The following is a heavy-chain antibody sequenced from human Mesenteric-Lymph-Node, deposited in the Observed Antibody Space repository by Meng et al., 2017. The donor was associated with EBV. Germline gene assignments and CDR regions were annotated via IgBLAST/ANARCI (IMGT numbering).Heavy chain of an antibody. J-gene: IGHJ4*02. CDR3: ARGRSIAAFGTPFDY. V-gene: IGHV4-30-4*01. D-gene: IGHD6-13*01. Sequence: QLQLRESGPGLLKPSETLSLTCAVSGGSMTSGGYYWSWIRQAPGKGLEWIGCIYYSGSTHYNPSLQSRGIISIDTSKNQFSLKLSSVTAADTAVYYCARGRSIAAFGTPFDYWGQGTLVTVAS. CDR1: GGSMTSGGYY. CDR2: IYYSGST.